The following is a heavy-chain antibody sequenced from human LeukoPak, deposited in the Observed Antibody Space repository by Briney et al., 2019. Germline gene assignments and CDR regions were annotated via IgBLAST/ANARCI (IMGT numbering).Heavy chain of an antibody. J-gene: IGHJ4*02. V-gene: IGHV4-34*01. CDR1: GGSFSGYY. Sequence: SETLSLTCAVYGGSFSGYYWSWIRQPPGKGLEWIGEINHSGSTNYNPSLKSRVTISVDTSKNQFSLKLSSVTAADTAVYYCARGARAAAVGNWGQGTLVTDSS. CDR2: INHSGST. CDR3: ARGARAAAVGN. D-gene: IGHD6-13*01.